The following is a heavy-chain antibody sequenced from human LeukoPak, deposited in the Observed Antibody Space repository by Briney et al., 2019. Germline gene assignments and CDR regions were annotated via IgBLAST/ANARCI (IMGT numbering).Heavy chain of an antibody. Sequence: ASVKVSCKASGGTFSSYAISWVRQAPGQGLEWMGRIIPIFGIANYAQKFQGRVTITADKSTSTAYMEPSSLRSEDTAVYYCARGGDRRGPTGFDYWGQGTLVTGFS. CDR2: IIPIFGIA. J-gene: IGHJ4*02. CDR3: ARGGDRRGPTGFDY. V-gene: IGHV1-69*04. D-gene: IGHD3-22*01. CDR1: GGTFSSYA.